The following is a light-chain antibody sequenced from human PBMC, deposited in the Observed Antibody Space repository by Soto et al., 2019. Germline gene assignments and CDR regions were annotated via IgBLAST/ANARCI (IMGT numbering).Light chain of an antibody. Sequence: QPVLTQPPSASGTPGQRVTISCSGSSSNIGRNHVYWYQHLPGTAPKLLIYRHDLRPSGVPERFSGSKFGTSASLAISGLQSEDEALYYCAAWDDGLSAVVFGGGTQLTVL. CDR1: SSNIGRNH. CDR2: RHD. J-gene: IGLJ7*01. V-gene: IGLV1-47*01. CDR3: AAWDDGLSAVV.